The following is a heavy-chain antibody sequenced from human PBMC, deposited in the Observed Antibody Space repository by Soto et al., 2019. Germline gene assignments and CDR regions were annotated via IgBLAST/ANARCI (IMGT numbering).Heavy chain of an antibody. Sequence: QVQLQESGPGLVKPSQTLSLTCTVSGGSISSGGYYWSWIRQHPGKGLEWIGYIYYSGSTYYNPSLKSRVTIPVDTSKNQFSLKLSSVTAADTGIYYCAADRGYSYGYFDFWGQGALVTVSS. CDR2: IYYSGST. CDR1: GGSISSGGYY. V-gene: IGHV4-31*03. D-gene: IGHD5-18*01. CDR3: AADRGYSYGYFDF. J-gene: IGHJ4*02.